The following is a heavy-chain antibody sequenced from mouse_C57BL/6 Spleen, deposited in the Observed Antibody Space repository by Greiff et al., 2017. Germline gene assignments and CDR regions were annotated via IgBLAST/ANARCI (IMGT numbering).Heavy chain of an antibody. CDR2: IWSGGST. Sequence: VQLQQSGPGLVQPSQSLSITCTVSGFSLTSYGVHWVRQSPGKGLEWLGVIWSGGSTDYNAAFISRLSISKDNSKSQVFFKMNSLQADDTAIYYCARGSYGSSPYWYFDVWGTGTTVTVSS. CDR1: GFSLTSYG. D-gene: IGHD1-1*01. V-gene: IGHV2-2*01. J-gene: IGHJ1*03. CDR3: ARGSYGSSPYWYFDV.